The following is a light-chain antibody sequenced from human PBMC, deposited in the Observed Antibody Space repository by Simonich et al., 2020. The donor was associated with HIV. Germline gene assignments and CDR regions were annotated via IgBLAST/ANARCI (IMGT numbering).Light chain of an antibody. Sequence: AIQLTQSPSSLSASVGDRDTITCRASQGISSALVWYQQKPGKAPKVLIYDASTLESGVPSRFSGSGSGTDFTLTISSLQPEDFATYYCQQYYNFPSFGPGTKVDVK. CDR1: QGISSA. CDR3: QQYYNFPS. J-gene: IGKJ3*01. V-gene: IGKV1D-13*01. CDR2: DAS.